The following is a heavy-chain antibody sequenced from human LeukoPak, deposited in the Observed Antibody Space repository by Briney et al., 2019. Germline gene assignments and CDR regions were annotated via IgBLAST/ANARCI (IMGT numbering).Heavy chain of an antibody. CDR3: ANMYGRDPGYYYYYYMDV. V-gene: IGHV4-30-2*01. CDR1: GGPLSSGGYS. Sequence: PSETLSLTCAVSGGPLSSGGYSWGWIRQPPGKGLGWVGYIYHSGSTYYNPSLKSRVTISVDTSKNQFSLKLSSVTAADTAVYYCANMYGRDPGYYYYYYMDVWGKGTTVTVSS. D-gene: IGHD2-21*02. CDR2: IYHSGST. J-gene: IGHJ6*03.